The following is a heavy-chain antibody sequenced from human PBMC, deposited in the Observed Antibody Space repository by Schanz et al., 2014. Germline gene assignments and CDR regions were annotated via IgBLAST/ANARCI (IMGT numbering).Heavy chain of an antibody. V-gene: IGHV3-43*01. J-gene: IGHJ6*02. CDR3: AKDSRGSSFDMDV. Sequence: EVQLVESGGVVAQPGGSPRLSCAASGFSFDDYTMHWVRQAPGKGLEWVSLIDRDGGHTYYADSVKGRFTISRDNSKNSLYLQMNSLRTEDTALYYCAKDSRGSSFDMDVWGQGTTVTVSS. CDR1: GFSFDDYT. CDR2: IDRDGGHT. D-gene: IGHD1-26*01.